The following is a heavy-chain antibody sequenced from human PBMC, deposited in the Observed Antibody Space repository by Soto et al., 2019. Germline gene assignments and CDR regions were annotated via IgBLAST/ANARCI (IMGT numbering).Heavy chain of an antibody. CDR2: INHSGST. Sequence: ETLSITCAYYSGPFSGSYWALIRQPPGKGLERIGEINHSGSTNYTPSLKSRVTISVDASKNPFSLKLSSVTAADTAVYYCARGTSPPYYDLWSGYAIVGGLVAVWGQGTLVTVSS. D-gene: IGHD3-3*01. CDR3: ARGTSPPYYDLWSGYAIVGGLVAV. V-gene: IGHV4-34*01. CDR1: SGPFSGSY. J-gene: IGHJ4*02.